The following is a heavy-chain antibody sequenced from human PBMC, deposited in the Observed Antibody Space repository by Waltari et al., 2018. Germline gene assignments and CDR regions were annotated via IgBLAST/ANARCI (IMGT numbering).Heavy chain of an antibody. CDR3: ARWTSGAGTD. Sequence: QVQLVQSGAEVKKPGSSVKVSCKASGGPFRSYAISGVRKAPGQGLEWMGGIIPILGTANYAQQCQGRGTSTADESTSTAYMELSSLRAEDTAVYYCARWTSGAGTDWGQGTLVTVSS. CDR1: GGPFRSYA. D-gene: IGHD1-1*01. CDR2: IIPILGTA. J-gene: IGHJ4*02. V-gene: IGHV1-69*01.